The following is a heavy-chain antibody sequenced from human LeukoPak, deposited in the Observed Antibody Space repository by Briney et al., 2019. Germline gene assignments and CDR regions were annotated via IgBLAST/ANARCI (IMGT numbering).Heavy chain of an antibody. V-gene: IGHV3-7*03. J-gene: IGHJ4*02. Sequence: GGSLRLSCVASGLTLSNFWMTWVRQAPGEGLEWVATINQDGGEKYYVDSVKGRFIISRDNAKNSVYLQMDSLRAEETAVYSCVRGHLWLENWGQGTLVTVSS. D-gene: IGHD3-3*02. CDR1: GLTLSNFW. CDR2: INQDGGEK. CDR3: VRGHLWLEN.